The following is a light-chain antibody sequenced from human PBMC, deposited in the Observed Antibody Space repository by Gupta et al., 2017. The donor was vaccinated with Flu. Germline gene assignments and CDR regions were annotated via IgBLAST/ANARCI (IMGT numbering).Light chain of an antibody. CDR3: ASWDDNRNGVI. CDR1: SSNLGNNP. V-gene: IGLV1-44*01. CDR2: GNN. Sequence: SVLTQPPSASWTPGQRVAISCSGTSSNLGNNPVNWYQQLPGTAPKLLIYGNNLRPSGVPDRFSGSKSGTSASLAISGLQAEDEADYYCASWDDNRNGVIFGGGTKLTVL. J-gene: IGLJ2*01.